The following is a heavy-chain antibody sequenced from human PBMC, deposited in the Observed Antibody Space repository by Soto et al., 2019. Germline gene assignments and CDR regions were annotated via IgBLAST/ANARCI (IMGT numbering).Heavy chain of an antibody. Sequence: GPTLVNPTQTLTLTCTFSGFSLSTSGMCVSWIRQPPGKALEWLALIDWDDDKYYSTSLKTRLTISKDTSKNQVVLTMTNMDPVDTATYYCARTYDSSGFDSNWFDPWGQGTLVTVSS. D-gene: IGHD3-22*01. CDR1: GFSLSTSGMC. V-gene: IGHV2-70*01. J-gene: IGHJ5*02. CDR3: ARTYDSSGFDSNWFDP. CDR2: IDWDDDK.